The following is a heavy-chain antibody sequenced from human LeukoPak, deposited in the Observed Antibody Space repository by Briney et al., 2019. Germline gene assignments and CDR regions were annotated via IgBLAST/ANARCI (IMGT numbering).Heavy chain of an antibody. CDR1: GFTFSSYA. J-gene: IGHJ4*02. CDR2: ISYDGSNK. V-gene: IGHV3-30*04. CDR3: ARGVGYLDY. Sequence: GGSLRLSCAASGFTFSSYAMHWVRQAPGKGLEWVAVISYDGSNKYYADSVKGRFTISRDNFKNTLYLQMNSLRAEDTAVYYCARGVGYLDYWGQGTLVTVSS.